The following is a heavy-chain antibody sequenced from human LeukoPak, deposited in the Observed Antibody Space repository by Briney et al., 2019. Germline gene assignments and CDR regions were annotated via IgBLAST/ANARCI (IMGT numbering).Heavy chain of an antibody. CDR3: ARDDRGGFDP. J-gene: IGHJ5*02. CDR1: RFTFSSYA. D-gene: IGHD3-22*01. V-gene: IGHV3-48*04. CDR2: ISSSGSTI. Sequence: GGSLRLSCAASRFTFSSYAMNWVRQAPGKGLEWVSYISSSGSTIYYADSVKGRFTISRDNAKNSLYLQMNSLRAEDTAVYYCARDDRGGFDPWGQGTLVTVSS.